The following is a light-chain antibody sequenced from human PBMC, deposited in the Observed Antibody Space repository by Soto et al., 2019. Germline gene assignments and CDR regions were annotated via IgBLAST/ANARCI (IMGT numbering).Light chain of an antibody. CDR3: QQYNSSSPET. V-gene: IGKV1-5*03. CDR1: QSISSW. CDR2: KAS. Sequence: IQMTQSTSTLSASVGDRVTIACLASQSISSWLAWYQQKPGKAPKLLIYKASSLESGVPSRLSGSGSGTEFTLTISSLQPDDFATYYCQQYNSSSPETFGQGTKVAIK. J-gene: IGKJ1*01.